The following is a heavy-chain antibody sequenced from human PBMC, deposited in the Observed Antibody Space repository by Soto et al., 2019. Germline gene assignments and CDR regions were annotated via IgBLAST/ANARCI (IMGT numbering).Heavy chain of an antibody. D-gene: IGHD3-3*01. V-gene: IGHV3-23*01. Sequence: GGSLRLSCAASGFTFSSYAMSWVRQAPGKGLEWVSAISGSGGSTYYADSVKGRFTISRDNSKNTLYLQMNSLRAEDTAVYYCANDMRYYDFWSGYYGYWGQGTLVTVSS. CDR1: GFTFSSYA. CDR3: ANDMRYYDFWSGYYGY. CDR2: ISGSGGST. J-gene: IGHJ4*02.